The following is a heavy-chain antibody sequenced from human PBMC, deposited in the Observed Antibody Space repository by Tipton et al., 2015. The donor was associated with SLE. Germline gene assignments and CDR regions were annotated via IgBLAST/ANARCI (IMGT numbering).Heavy chain of an antibody. CDR2: IYYSGST. CDR1: GGSISSYY. CDR3: ARVTVGAGDHFDY. Sequence: TLSLTCTVSGGSISSYYWSWIRQPPGKGLEWIGYIYYSGSTNYNPSLKSRVTISVDTSKNQFSLKLSSVTAADTAVYYCARVTVGAGDHFDYWGQGTLVTVSS. V-gene: IGHV4-59*12. J-gene: IGHJ4*02. D-gene: IGHD7-27*01.